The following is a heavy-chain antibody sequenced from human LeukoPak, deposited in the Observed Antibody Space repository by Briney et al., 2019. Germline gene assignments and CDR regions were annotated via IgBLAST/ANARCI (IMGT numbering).Heavy chain of an antibody. D-gene: IGHD1-26*01. CDR3: AKDIVYSGSYQHVGGADY. Sequence: GGSLRLSCAASGFTFDDYAMHWVRQAPGKGLEWVSLISGDGGSTYYADSVKGRFTISRDNSKNSLYLKMNSLRTEDTSLHYCAKDIVYSGSYQHVGGADYWGQGTLVTVSS. CDR2: ISGDGGST. V-gene: IGHV3-43*02. J-gene: IGHJ4*02. CDR1: GFTFDDYA.